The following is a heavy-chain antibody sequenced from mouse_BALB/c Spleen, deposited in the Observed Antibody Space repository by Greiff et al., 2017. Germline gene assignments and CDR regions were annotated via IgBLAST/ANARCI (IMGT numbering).Heavy chain of an antibody. Sequence: DVHLVESGGGLVKPGGSLKLSCAASGFTFSSYTMSWVRQTPEKRLEWVATISSGGSYTYYPDSVKGRFTISRDNAKNTLYLQMSSLKSEDTAMYYCTRGGERGYFDYWGQGTTLTVSS. CDR3: TRGGERGYFDY. V-gene: IGHV5-6-4*01. J-gene: IGHJ2*01. CDR2: ISSGGSYT. CDR1: GFTFSSYT.